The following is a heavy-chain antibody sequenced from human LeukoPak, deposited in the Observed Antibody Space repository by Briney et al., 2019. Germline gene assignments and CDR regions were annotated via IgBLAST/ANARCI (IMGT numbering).Heavy chain of an antibody. CDR2: INHSGST. Sequence: SETLSLTCAVYGGSFSGYYWSWIRQPPGKGLEWIGEINHSGSTNYNPSLKSRVTILVDTSKNQFSLKLSSVTAADTAVYYCARGRGATIARFDYWGQGTLVTVSS. CDR1: GGSFSGYY. J-gene: IGHJ4*02. CDR3: ARGRGATIARFDY. D-gene: IGHD5-12*01. V-gene: IGHV4-34*01.